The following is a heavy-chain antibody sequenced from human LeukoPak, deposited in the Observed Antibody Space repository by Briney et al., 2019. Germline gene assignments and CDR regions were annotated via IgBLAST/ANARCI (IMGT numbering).Heavy chain of an antibody. CDR3: RDPFDY. D-gene: IGHD2/OR15-2a*01. Sequence: GGSLLLSCAASGFTFSSYGMHWVRQAPGKGLEWVAFIRYDGSDKFYADSVKGRFTISRDNSKNTLYLQMNSLRVEDTAVYYCRDPFDYWGQGTLVTVSS. V-gene: IGHV3-30*02. CDR2: IRYDGSDK. J-gene: IGHJ4*02. CDR1: GFTFSSYG.